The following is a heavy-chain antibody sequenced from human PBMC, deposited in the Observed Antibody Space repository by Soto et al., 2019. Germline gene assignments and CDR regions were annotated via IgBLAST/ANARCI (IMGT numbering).Heavy chain of an antibody. CDR3: VRDLNWAFDS. CDR2: IDAARST. V-gene: IGHV3-48*02. D-gene: IGHD3-16*01. J-gene: IGHJ4*02. Sequence: VRLVESGGGLVQPGESLTVSCAASGFHFGSFAMNWVRQAPGKGLEWISHIDAARSTYSESVAGRFTVSRDNARNSLYLQMNALRDEDTAVYYCVRDLNWAFDSWGQGTLVTVSS. CDR1: GFHFGSFA.